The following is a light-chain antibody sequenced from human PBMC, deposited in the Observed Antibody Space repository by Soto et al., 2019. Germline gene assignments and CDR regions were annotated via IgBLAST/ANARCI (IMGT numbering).Light chain of an antibody. CDR2: AAS. CDR3: QQVKNYPLT. J-gene: IGKJ4*01. CDR1: QGISSY. Sequence: DIQLTQSPSFLSASVGDRVTITCRASQGISSYVAWYQQKPGKAPKVLIYAASTLKSGVPSRFSGSGSGTEFTLTISSLQPEDFATYHCQQVKNYPLTFGGGTGVEIK. V-gene: IGKV1-9*01.